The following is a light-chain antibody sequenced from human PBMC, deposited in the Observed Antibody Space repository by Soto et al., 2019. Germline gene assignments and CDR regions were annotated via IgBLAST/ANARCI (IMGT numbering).Light chain of an antibody. V-gene: IGLV1-40*01. CDR1: SSNIGAGYD. CDR3: QSYDSSLSGSV. J-gene: IGLJ2*01. CDR2: GHN. Sequence: QSVLTQPPSVSGAPGQRVTISCTGSSSNIGAGYDVHWYQQLPGTAPKLLIYGHNHRPSGVPDRFSGSQSGTLASLAITGLQAEDEADYYCQSYDSSLSGSVFGGGTTVTVL.